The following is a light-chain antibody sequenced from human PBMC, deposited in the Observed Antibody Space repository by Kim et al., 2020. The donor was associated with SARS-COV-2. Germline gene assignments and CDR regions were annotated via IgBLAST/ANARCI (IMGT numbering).Light chain of an antibody. CDR1: ELGEKY. CDR3: QAWDTDIGYV. Sequence: SYELTQPPSVSVSPGQTAHITCSGHELGEKYTYWYQQKPGQSPLLIIYEDDKRPSGIPDRFSGSNSANTATLTISGTQPMDEADFYCQAWDTDIGYVFGSGTKVTVL. V-gene: IGLV3-1*01. J-gene: IGLJ1*01. CDR2: EDD.